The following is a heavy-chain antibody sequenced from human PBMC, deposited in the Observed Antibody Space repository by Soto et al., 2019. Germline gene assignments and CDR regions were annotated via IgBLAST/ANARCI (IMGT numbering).Heavy chain of an antibody. V-gene: IGHV3-66*01. CDR3: ARTCSGGTCSFDY. CDR2: IYSGGST. J-gene: IGHJ4*02. CDR1: GFTVSSNY. Sequence: QLGGSLRLSCSASGFTVSSNYMSWVRQAPGKGLEWVSVIYSGGSTYYADSVKGRFTISRDNSENTLYLQMNSLRAEDTAVYSCARTCSGGTCSFDYWGQGTLVTISS. D-gene: IGHD2-15*01.